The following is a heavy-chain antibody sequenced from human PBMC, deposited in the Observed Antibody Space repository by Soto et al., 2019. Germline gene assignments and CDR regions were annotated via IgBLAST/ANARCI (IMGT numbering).Heavy chain of an antibody. D-gene: IGHD6-19*01. CDR2: INAGNGNT. V-gene: IGHV1-3*01. Sequence: GASVKVSCKASGYTFTSYAMHWVRQAPGQRLEWKGWINAGNGNTKYSQKFQGRVTITRDTSASTAYMELSSLRSEDTAVYYCISGWYYYYGMDVWGQGTTVTVSS. CDR1: GYTFTSYA. J-gene: IGHJ6*02. CDR3: ISGWYYYYGMDV.